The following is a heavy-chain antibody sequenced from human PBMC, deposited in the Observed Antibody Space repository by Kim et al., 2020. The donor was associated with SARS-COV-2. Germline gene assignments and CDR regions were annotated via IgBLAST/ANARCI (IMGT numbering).Heavy chain of an antibody. D-gene: IGHD7-27*01. Sequence: SETLSRTCTVSGGSISSSSYYWGWIRQPPGKGLEWIGSIYYSGSTYYNPSLKSRVTISVDTSKNQFSLKLSSVTAADTAVYYCARDIGTGDPVRYWGQGTLVTVSS. CDR3: ARDIGTGDPVRY. J-gene: IGHJ4*02. CDR1: GGSISSSSYY. CDR2: IYYSGST. V-gene: IGHV4-39*02.